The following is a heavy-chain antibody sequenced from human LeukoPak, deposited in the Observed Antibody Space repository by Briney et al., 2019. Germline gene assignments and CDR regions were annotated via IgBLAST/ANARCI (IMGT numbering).Heavy chain of an antibody. CDR2: ISSSSSYI. CDR3: ARGSRLAVAGKGWHFDY. V-gene: IGHV3-21*01. CDR1: GFTFSSYS. J-gene: IGHJ4*02. Sequence: GGSLRLSCAASGFTFSSYSMNWVRQAPGKGLEWVSSISSSSSYIYYADSVKGRFTISRDNAKNSLYLQMNSLRAEDTAVYYCARGSRLAVAGKGWHFDYWGQGTLVTVSS. D-gene: IGHD6-19*01.